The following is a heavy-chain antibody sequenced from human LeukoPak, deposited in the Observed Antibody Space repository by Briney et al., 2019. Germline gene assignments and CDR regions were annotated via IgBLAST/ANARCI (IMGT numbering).Heavy chain of an antibody. Sequence: GGSLRLSCAASGFIVSSNYMSWVRQAPGKGLEWVSVIYSGGSTYYADSVKGRFTIPRDKSKDTFYLQINSLRVEDTAVYYCAREEALAAPYYWGQGTLVTVSS. V-gene: IGHV3-66*01. J-gene: IGHJ4*02. CDR1: GFIVSSNY. CDR2: IYSGGST. D-gene: IGHD6-19*01. CDR3: AREEALAAPYY.